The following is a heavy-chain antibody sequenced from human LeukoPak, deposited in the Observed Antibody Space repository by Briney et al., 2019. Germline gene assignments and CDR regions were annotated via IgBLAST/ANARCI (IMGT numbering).Heavy chain of an antibody. CDR2: INHSGST. CDR3: ARRGIAAAYH. J-gene: IGHJ5*02. CDR1: GGSFSGYY. Sequence: SETLSLTCAVYGGSFSGYYWSWIRQPPGKGLEWIGEINHSGSTNYNPSLKSRVTISVDTSKNQFSLKLSSVTAADTAVYYCARRGIAAAYHWGPGTLVTVSS. D-gene: IGHD6-13*01. V-gene: IGHV4-34*01.